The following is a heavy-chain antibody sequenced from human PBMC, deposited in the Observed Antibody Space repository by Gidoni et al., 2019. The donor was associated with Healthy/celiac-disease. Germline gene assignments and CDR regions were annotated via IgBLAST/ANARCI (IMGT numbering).Heavy chain of an antibody. J-gene: IGHJ4*02. D-gene: IGHD3-10*01. CDR1: GGSISSYY. V-gene: IGHV4-59*01. Sequence: QVQLQESGPGLVKPSEPLSLTCTVSGGSISSYYWSWIRQPPGKGLEWIGYIYYSGSTNYNPSLKSRVTISVDTSKNQFSLKLSSVTAADTAVYYCARAGQLLWFGELLLPDYWGQGTLVTVSS. CDR3: ARAGQLLWFGELLLPDY. CDR2: IYYSGST.